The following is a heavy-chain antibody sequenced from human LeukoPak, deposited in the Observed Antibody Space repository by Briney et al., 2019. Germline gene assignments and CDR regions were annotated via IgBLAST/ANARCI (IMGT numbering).Heavy chain of an antibody. CDR1: GFTFSSYS. V-gene: IGHV3-21*01. CDR3: ARGRDGYNYDYFDY. CDR2: ISSSSSYI. D-gene: IGHD5-24*01. J-gene: IGHJ4*02. Sequence: GGSLRLSCAASGFTFSSYSMNWVRQAPGKGLEWVSSISSSSSYIYYADSVKGRFTISRDNAKNSLYLQMNSLRAEDTAVYYYARGRDGYNYDYFDYWGQGTLVTVSS.